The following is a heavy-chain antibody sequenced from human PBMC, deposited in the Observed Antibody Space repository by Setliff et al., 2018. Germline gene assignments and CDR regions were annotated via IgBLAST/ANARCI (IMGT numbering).Heavy chain of an antibody. CDR3: ATAYITGWYPSYFNY. J-gene: IGHJ4*02. D-gene: IGHD6-19*01. CDR1: GFFFRSYE. Sequence: PGGSLRLSCAASGFFFRSYEMNWVRQTPGKGLEWVSYINSGGTKIYYADSVEGRFTISRDNGKNSLFLQMNSVRAEDTAVYYCATAYITGWYPSYFNYWGQGTLVTVSS. V-gene: IGHV3-48*03. CDR2: INSGGTKI.